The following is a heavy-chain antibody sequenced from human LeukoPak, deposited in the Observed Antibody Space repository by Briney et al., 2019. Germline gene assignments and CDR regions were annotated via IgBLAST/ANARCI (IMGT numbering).Heavy chain of an antibody. V-gene: IGHV1-69*04. CDR2: IIPILGIA. CDR3: ARSMVRGVIQYYYYYGMDV. J-gene: IGHJ6*02. CDR1: GGTFSSYA. D-gene: IGHD3-10*01. Sequence: SVKVSCKASGGTFSSYAISWVRQAPGQGLEWMGRIIPILGIANYAQKFQGRVTITADKSTSTAYMELSSMRSEDTAVYYCARSMVRGVIQYYYYYGMDVWGQGTTVTVSS.